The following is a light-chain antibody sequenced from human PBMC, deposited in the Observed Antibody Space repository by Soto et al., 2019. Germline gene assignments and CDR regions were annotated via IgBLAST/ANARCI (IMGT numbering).Light chain of an antibody. J-gene: IGKJ4*01. CDR3: QQRSTWPRT. Sequence: DIQMTQSPSSLSASVGDRFTITCRASQSISSYLNWYQQKPGKAPKLLIYAASSLQSGVPSRFSGSGSGTDFTLTINSLEPEDFAVYYCQQRSTWPRTFGGGTKVDIK. CDR1: QSISSY. V-gene: IGKV1-39*01. CDR2: AAS.